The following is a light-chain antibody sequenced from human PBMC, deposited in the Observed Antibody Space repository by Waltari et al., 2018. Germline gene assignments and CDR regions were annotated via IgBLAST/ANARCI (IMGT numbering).Light chain of an antibody. V-gene: IGLV2-14*03. CDR2: DVN. CDR1: NSDLGVYNY. J-gene: IGLJ3*02. Sequence: QSALTQPASVSGSPGQSITISCTGSNSDLGVYNYFSWYQQHPGKAPKLILFDVNNRPSGVSNRFSGSKSGNTTSLTISGLQPDDEADYYCSSYTSSSTVFGGGTKLTVL. CDR3: SSYTSSSTV.